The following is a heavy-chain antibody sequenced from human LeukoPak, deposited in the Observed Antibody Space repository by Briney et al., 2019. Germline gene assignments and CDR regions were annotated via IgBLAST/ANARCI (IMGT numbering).Heavy chain of an antibody. CDR3: AREREDYDTLTGYYSRWFDP. CDR1: GGSMSSYY. J-gene: IGHJ5*02. V-gene: IGHV4-59*01. D-gene: IGHD3-9*01. Sequence: PSETLSLTCTVSGGSMSSYYWSWIRQPPGKGLEWIGYIYYSGSTNYNPSLKSRVTISVDTSKNQFSLKLSSVTAADTAVYYCAREREDYDTLTGYYSRWFDPWGQGTLVTVSS. CDR2: IYYSGST.